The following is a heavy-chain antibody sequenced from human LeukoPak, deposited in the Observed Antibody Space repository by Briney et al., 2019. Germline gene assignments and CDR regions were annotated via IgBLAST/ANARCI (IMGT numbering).Heavy chain of an antibody. D-gene: IGHD6-19*01. V-gene: IGHV3-21*01. CDR3: AITGYSSGWYKYFDY. CDR1: GFTFSSYS. J-gene: IGHJ4*02. CDR2: ISSSSSYI. Sequence: GGSLRLSCAASGFTFSSYSMNWVRQAPGKGLDWVSSISSSSSYIYYADSVKGRFTISRDNAENSLYLQMNSLRAEDTAVYYCAITGYSSGWYKYFDYWGQGTLVTVSS.